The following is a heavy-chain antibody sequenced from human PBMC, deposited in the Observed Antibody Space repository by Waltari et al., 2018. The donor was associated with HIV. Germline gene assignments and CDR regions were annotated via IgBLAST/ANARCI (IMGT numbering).Heavy chain of an antibody. D-gene: IGHD6-19*01. J-gene: IGHJ3*02. CDR1: GGSFSGYY. Sequence: QVQLQQWGAGLLKPSETLSLTCAVYGGSFSGYYWSWIRQPPGKGLEWIGEINHSGSTNYNPSLKSRVTISVDTSKNQFSLKLSSVTAADTAVYYCARGLHKQWLKAFDIWGQGTMVTVSS. CDR3: ARGLHKQWLKAFDI. CDR2: INHSGST. V-gene: IGHV4-34*01.